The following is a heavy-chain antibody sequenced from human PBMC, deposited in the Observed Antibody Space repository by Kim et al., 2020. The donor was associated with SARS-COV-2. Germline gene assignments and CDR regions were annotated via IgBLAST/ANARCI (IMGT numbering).Heavy chain of an antibody. D-gene: IGHD3-10*01. CDR1: GGSISSSSYY. CDR3: ARVNSMWFGELSRGYFDY. J-gene: IGHJ4*02. Sequence: SETLSLTCTVSGGSISSSSYYWGWIRQPPGKGLEWIGSIYYSGSTYYNPSLKSRVTISVDTSKNQFSLKLSSVTAADTAVYYCARVNSMWFGELSRGYFDYWGQGTLVTVTS. CDR2: IYYSGST. V-gene: IGHV4-39*01.